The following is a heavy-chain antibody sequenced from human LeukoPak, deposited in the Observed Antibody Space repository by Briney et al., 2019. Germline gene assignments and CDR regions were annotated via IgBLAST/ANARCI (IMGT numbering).Heavy chain of an antibody. Sequence: GGSLRLSCAASGFTFSSYAMSWVRQAPGKGLEWVSGISSGGSGIFYADSVKGRFTLSRDNAKNTLSLQMNSLRAEDTAVYFCAKKGLVETTGLRAFDYWGQGTLVTVSS. CDR1: GFTFSSYA. CDR3: AKKGLVETTGLRAFDY. V-gene: IGHV3-23*01. CDR2: ISSGGSGI. D-gene: IGHD2-8*02. J-gene: IGHJ4*02.